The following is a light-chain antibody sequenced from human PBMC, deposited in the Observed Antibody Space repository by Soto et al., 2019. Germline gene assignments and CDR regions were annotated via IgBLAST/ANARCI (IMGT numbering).Light chain of an antibody. V-gene: IGKV3-20*01. CDR3: NQYGRPTLT. Sequence: EIVLTQSPGTLSLSPGESATLSCRASESISSTSLAWYQQKPGQAPRLLIYGTSSRATDIPGRFTGSGSGTDFTLTIRRLEPEDFAGYYCNQYGRPTLTFGGGTKV. CDR1: ESISSTS. CDR2: GTS. J-gene: IGKJ4*01.